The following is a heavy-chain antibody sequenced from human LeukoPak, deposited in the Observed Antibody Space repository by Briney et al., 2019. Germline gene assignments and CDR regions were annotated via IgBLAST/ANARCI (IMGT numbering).Heavy chain of an antibody. Sequence: PGRSLRLSCAASGFTFSSHGMHWVRQAPGKGLEWVAVIWYDGSNKYYADSVKGRFTISRDNSKNTLYLRMNSLRAEDTAVYYCARDGAAAGTVNSDFDYWGQRTLVTVSS. CDR2: IWYDGSNK. CDR1: GFTFSSHG. CDR3: ARDGAAAGTVNSDFDY. J-gene: IGHJ4*02. D-gene: IGHD6-13*01. V-gene: IGHV3-33*01.